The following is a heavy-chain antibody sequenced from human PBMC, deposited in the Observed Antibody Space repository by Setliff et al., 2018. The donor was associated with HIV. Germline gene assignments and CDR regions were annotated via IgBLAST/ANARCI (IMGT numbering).Heavy chain of an antibody. CDR1: GFTFSNFA. J-gene: IGHJ4*02. Sequence: HPGGSLRLSCAASGFTFSNFAMSWVRLTPGKGLEWVSGITDSGSTTYYDDSVKGRFTISRDNSKNTLYLQINSLRAEDTAVYYCAKDARWNYVGFDYWGQGTLVTVSS. V-gene: IGHV3-23*01. CDR2: ITDSGSTT. D-gene: IGHD1-7*01. CDR3: AKDARWNYVGFDY.